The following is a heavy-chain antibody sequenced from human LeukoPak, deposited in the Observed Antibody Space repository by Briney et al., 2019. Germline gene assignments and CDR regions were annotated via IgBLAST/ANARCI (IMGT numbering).Heavy chain of an antibody. V-gene: IGHV3-74*01. Sequence: GGSLRLSCAASGFTFSSYWMHWVRHAPGKGLVWVSRINSDGSSTSYADSVKGRFTFSRDNAKNTLYLQMNSLRAEDTAVYYCARATYYYDSSGGTGDWFDPWGQGTLVTVSS. CDR3: ARATYYYDSSGGTGDWFDP. D-gene: IGHD3-22*01. CDR2: INSDGSST. J-gene: IGHJ5*02. CDR1: GFTFSSYW.